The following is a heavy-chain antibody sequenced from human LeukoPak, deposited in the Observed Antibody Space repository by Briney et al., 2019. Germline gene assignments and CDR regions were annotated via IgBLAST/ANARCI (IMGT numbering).Heavy chain of an antibody. J-gene: IGHJ4*02. CDR3: ARDLGGIAAAYFDY. Sequence: SVKVSCKASGGTFSSYAISWVRQAPGQGLEWMGGIIPIFGTANYAQKFQGRVTITADESTSTAYMELSSLRSEDTAVYYCARDLGGIAAAYFDYWDQGTLVTVSS. CDR2: IIPIFGTA. CDR1: GGTFSSYA. V-gene: IGHV1-69*01. D-gene: IGHD6-13*01.